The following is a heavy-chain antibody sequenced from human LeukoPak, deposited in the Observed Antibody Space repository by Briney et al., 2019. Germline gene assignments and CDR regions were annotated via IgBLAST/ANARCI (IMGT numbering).Heavy chain of an antibody. J-gene: IGHJ6*02. CDR3: AKDNRFVSGTFHYYYGMDF. Sequence: GGSLRLSCAASGFSFSYYGMHWVRQAPGKGLEWVAVIAYDGIKKDYAASLKGRFTVSRDNSKNTLYLQMDRLRAEDTAVYYCAKDNRFVSGTFHYYYGMDFWGQGTKVTVSS. D-gene: IGHD1-26*01. CDR1: GFSFSYYG. V-gene: IGHV3-30*18. CDR2: IAYDGIKK.